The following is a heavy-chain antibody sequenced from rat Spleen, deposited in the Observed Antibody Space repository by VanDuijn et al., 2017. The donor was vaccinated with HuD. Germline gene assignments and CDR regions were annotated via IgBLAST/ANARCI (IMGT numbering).Heavy chain of an antibody. V-gene: IGHV2-13*01. CDR2: IWGNGSP. J-gene: IGHJ2*01. CDR3: ARADIGAIYTDGI. CDR1: GFSLRNYG. Sequence: QVQLKESGPGLVQPSQTLSLTCTVSGFSLRNYGVIWVRQSPGKGLEGMGVIWGNGSPDYNSALKSRLSISRDTSKSQVYLRMNSLQTEDTATYYCARADIGAIYTDGIWGQGVMVTVSS. D-gene: IGHD1-2*01.